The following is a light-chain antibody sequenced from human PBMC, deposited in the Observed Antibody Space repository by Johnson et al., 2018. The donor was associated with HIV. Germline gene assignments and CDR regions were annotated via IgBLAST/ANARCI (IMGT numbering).Light chain of an antibody. CDR2: DND. V-gene: IGLV1-51*01. CDR1: SSNIGKNY. CDR3: ATWDSSLSAYV. J-gene: IGLJ1*01. Sequence: QSVLTQPPSVSAAPGQKVTISCSGSSSNIGKNYVSWYRHLPGTAPKLLIYDNDKRPSGIPDRFSASKSGSSATLGITGLQTGDEADYYCATWDSSLSAYVFGTGTKVTVL.